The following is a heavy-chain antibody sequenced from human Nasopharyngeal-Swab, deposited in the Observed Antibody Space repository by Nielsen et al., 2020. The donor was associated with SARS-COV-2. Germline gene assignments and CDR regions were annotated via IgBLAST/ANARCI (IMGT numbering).Heavy chain of an antibody. Sequence: ASVKVSCKASGYTFTSYAMHWVRQAPGQRLEWMGWIDAGNGNTKYSQKFQGRVTITRDTSASTAYMELSSLRSEDTAVYYCARGSLIIYSIDYWGQGTLVTVSS. CDR1: GYTFTSYA. J-gene: IGHJ4*02. CDR2: IDAGNGNT. CDR3: ARGSLIIYSIDY. D-gene: IGHD3-10*01. V-gene: IGHV1-3*01.